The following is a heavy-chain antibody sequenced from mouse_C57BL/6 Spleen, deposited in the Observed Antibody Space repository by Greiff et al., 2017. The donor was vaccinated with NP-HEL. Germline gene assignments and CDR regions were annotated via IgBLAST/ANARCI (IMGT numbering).Heavy chain of an antibody. CDR1: GFNIKDDY. CDR2: IDPENGDT. J-gene: IGHJ3*01. V-gene: IGHV14-4*01. Sequence: EVQLQESGAELVRPGASVKLSCTASGFNIKDDYMHWVKQRPEQGLEWIGWIDPENGDTEYASKFQGKATITADTSSNTAYLQLSSLTSEDTAVYYCTRRQLRLGGWFAYWGQGTLVTVSA. CDR3: TRRQLRLGGWFAY. D-gene: IGHD3-2*02.